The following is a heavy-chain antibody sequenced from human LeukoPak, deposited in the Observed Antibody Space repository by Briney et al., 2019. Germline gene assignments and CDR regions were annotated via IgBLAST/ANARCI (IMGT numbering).Heavy chain of an antibody. CDR1: GYTFTSYY. CDR2: INPNSGGT. CDR3: ARAWSTRGYSGYDWRYYFDY. D-gene: IGHD5-12*01. J-gene: IGHJ4*02. Sequence: ASVKVSCKASGYTFTSYYMHWVRQAPGQGLEWMGRINPNSGGTNYAQKFQGRVTMTRDTSISTAYMELSRLRSDDTAVYYCARAWSTRGYSGYDWRYYFDYWGQGTLVTVSS. V-gene: IGHV1-2*06.